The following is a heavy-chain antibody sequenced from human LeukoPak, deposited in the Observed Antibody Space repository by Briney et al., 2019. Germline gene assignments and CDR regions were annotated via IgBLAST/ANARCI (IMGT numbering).Heavy chain of an antibody. Sequence: SETLSLTCAVYGESFSGYYWSWIRQSPGKGLEWIGEINHSGSTNYNPSLKSRVNTSVDTSKNQFSLKLSSVTAADTAVYYCARLSGGPYCSGGSCLTNYYYYYMDVWGKGTTVTISS. D-gene: IGHD2-15*01. CDR2: INHSGST. J-gene: IGHJ6*03. CDR1: GESFSGYY. CDR3: ARLSGGPYCSGGSCLTNYYYYYMDV. V-gene: IGHV4-34*01.